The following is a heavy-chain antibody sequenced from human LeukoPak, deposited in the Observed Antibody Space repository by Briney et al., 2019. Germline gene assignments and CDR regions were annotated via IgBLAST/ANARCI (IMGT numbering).Heavy chain of an antibody. J-gene: IGHJ6*03. CDR2: INHSGST. D-gene: IGHD6-13*01. V-gene: IGHV4-34*01. Sequence: SETLSLTCAVYGGSFSGYYWSWIRQPPGKGLEWIGEINHSGSTNYNPSLKSRVTISVDTSKNQFSLKLSSVTAADTAVYYCARAPPTYSSSWYGYYYYMDVWGKGTTVTVSS. CDR1: GGSFSGYY. CDR3: ARAPPTYSSSWYGYYYYMDV.